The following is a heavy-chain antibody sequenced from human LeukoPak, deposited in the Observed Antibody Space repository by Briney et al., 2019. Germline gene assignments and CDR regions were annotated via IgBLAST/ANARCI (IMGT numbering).Heavy chain of an antibody. J-gene: IGHJ4*02. CDR1: GFAFSSYT. CDR2: ISSSARNI. V-gene: IGHV3-21*01. Sequence: GGFLRLSCAASGFAFSSYTMNWVRQAPGKGLEWVSCISSSARNIYYASSVKGRFTISRDNAKNSVYLQLNSLRAEDMAVYYCARGAAGDYWGQGTLVTVSS. D-gene: IGHD6-13*01. CDR3: ARGAAGDY.